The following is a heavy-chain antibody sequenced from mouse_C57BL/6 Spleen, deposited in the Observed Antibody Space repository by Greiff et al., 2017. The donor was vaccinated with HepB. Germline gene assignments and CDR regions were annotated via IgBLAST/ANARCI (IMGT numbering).Heavy chain of an antibody. V-gene: IGHV3-6*01. CDR3: ARDRGDYEAWFAY. CDR2: ISYDGSN. J-gene: IGHJ3*01. CDR1: GYSITSGYY. D-gene: IGHD2-4*01. Sequence: VQLQQSGPGLVKPSQSLSLTCSVTGYSITSGYYWNWIRQFPGNKLEWMGYISYDGSNNYNPSLKNRISITRDTSKNQFFLKLNSVTTEDTATYYCARDRGDYEAWFAYWGQGTLVTVSA.